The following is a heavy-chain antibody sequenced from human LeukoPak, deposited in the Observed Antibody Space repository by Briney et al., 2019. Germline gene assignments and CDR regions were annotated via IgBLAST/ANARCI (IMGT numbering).Heavy chain of an antibody. CDR1: GFTFSSYS. CDR3: ARVLAYYNNY. J-gene: IGHJ4*02. V-gene: IGHV3-48*01. CDR2: ISSSSSTI. Sequence: GGSLRLSCAASGFTFSSYSMNWVRQAPGKGLEWVSYISSSSSTIYYADSVKGRFTISRDNAKNSLYLQMNSLGAEDTAVYYCARVLAYYNNYWGQGTLVTVSS. D-gene: IGHD3-10*01.